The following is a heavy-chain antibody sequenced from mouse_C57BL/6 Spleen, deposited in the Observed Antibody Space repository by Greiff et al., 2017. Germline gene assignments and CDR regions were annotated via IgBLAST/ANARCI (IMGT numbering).Heavy chain of an antibody. CDR3: ARIYDYDGYYFDY. J-gene: IGHJ2*01. Sequence: QVQLKQPGAELVRPGSSVKLSCKASGYTFTSYWMHWVKQRPIQGLEWIGNIDPSDSETHYNQKFKDKATLTVDKSSSTAYMQLSSLTSEDSAVYYCARIYDYDGYYFDYWGQGTTLTVSS. CDR2: IDPSDSET. V-gene: IGHV1-52*01. CDR1: GYTFTSYW. D-gene: IGHD2-4*01.